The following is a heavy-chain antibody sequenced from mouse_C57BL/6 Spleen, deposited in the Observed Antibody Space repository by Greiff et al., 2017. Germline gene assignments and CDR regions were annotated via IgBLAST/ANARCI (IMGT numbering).Heavy chain of an antibody. Sequence: VQLQQPGAELVMPGASVKLSCKASGYTFTSYWMHWVKQRPGQGLEWIGEIDPSDSYTNYNQKFKGKSTLTVDKSSSTAYMQLSSLTSEDSAVYYCARKGIGNYAMDYWGQGTSVTVSS. CDR1: GYTFTSYW. J-gene: IGHJ4*01. CDR3: ARKGIGNYAMDY. V-gene: IGHV1-69*01. CDR2: IDPSDSYT.